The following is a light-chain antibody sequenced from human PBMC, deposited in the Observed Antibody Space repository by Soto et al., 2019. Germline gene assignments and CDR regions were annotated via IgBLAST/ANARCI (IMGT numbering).Light chain of an antibody. V-gene: IGKV3D-15*02. CDR1: QSVSSN. Sequence: EIVMTQSPATLSVSQGERATLSCRASQSVSSNLAWYQQKPGQAPRLLIYDASNRATGIPARFSGSGSGTDFILTISSLEPEDFAVYYCQQYGSSPWTFGGGTKVDI. CDR2: DAS. J-gene: IGKJ4*02. CDR3: QQYGSSPWT.